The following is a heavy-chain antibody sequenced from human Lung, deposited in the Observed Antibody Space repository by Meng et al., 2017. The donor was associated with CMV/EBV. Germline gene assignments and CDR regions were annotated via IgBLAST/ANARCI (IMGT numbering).Heavy chain of an antibody. V-gene: IGHV1-18*01. D-gene: IGHD3-22*01. CDR2: ISAYNGNT. Sequence: SVKVSCKASGYTFTSYGISWVRQAPGQGLEWMGWISAYNGNTNYAQKLQGRVTMTTDTSTSTAYMELRSLRSDDTAVYYCARNTYYYDSSGYYTDYWGQGTLVXVSS. CDR1: GYTFTSYG. CDR3: ARNTYYYDSSGYYTDY. J-gene: IGHJ4*02.